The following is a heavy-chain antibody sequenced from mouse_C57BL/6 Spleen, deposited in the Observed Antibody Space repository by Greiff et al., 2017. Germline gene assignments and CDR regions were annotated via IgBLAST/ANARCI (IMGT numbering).Heavy chain of an antibody. CDR2: INPYNGGT. D-gene: IGHD1-1*01. J-gene: IGHJ2*01. CDR1: GYTFTDYY. Sequence: VQLQQSGPVLVKPGASVKMSCKASGYTFTDYYMNWVKQSHGKSLEWIGDINPYNGGTSYNQKFKGKATLTVDKSSSTAYMELSSLTSEDSAVYYCARGGGLGVEDYWGQGTTLTGSS. CDR3: ARGGGLGVEDY. V-gene: IGHV1-19*01.